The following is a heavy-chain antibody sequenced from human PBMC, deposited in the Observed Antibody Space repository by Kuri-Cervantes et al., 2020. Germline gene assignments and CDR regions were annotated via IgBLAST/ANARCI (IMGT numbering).Heavy chain of an antibody. J-gene: IGHJ5*02. CDR1: GGPVSSGSYY. V-gene: IGHV4-61*01. CDR2: IYYSGST. D-gene: IGHD6-13*01. CDR3: ARVFVEAAASTQTFDP. Sequence: SETLSLTCTVSGGPVSSGSYYWSWIRQPPGKGPEWIGYIYYSGSTNYNPSLKSRVTISVDTSKNQFSLKLSSVTAADTAVYYCARVFVEAAASTQTFDPWGQGTLVTVSS.